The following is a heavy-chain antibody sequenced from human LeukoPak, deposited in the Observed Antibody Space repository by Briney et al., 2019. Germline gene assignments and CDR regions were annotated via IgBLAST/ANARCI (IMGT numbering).Heavy chain of an antibody. CDR3: ARLLDNDSSGYPDTFDM. J-gene: IGHJ3*02. CDR1: GGSISSHY. D-gene: IGHD3-22*01. Sequence: PSETLSLTCTVSGGSISSHYWSWIRQPPGKGLEWIGYIYYSGSTNYNPSLQSRVTISVDTSKNHFSLKLTSVTAADTAVYYCARLLDNDSSGYPDTFDMWGQGTMVTLSS. CDR2: IYYSGST. V-gene: IGHV4-59*11.